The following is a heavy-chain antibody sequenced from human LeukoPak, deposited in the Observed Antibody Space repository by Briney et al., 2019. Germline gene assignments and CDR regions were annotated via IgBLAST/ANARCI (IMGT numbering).Heavy chain of an antibody. Sequence: GGSLRLSCAASGFTFSDYYMSWIRQAPGKGLEWVGFIRSKAYGGTTEYAASVKGRFTISRDDSKSIAYLQMNSLKTEDTAVYYCTRDSSSAAGRLDYWGQGTLVIVSS. V-gene: IGHV3-49*03. J-gene: IGHJ4*02. CDR1: GFTFSDYY. CDR3: TRDSSSAAGRLDY. CDR2: IRSKAYGGTT. D-gene: IGHD6-13*01.